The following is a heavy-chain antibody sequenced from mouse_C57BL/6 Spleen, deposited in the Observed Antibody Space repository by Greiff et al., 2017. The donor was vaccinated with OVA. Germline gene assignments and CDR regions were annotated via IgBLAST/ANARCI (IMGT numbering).Heavy chain of an antibody. D-gene: IGHD1-1*01. CDR2: IDPEDGDT. CDR1: GFNIKDYY. CDR3: AIRGTTVEDY. Sequence: EVQLQESGAELVKPGASVKLSCTASGFNIKDYYMHWVKQRTEQGLEWIGRIDPEDGDTKYAPKFQGKATIPADTSSNTAYLQLSSLTSEDTAVYYCAIRGTTVEDYWGQGTTLTVST. V-gene: IGHV14-2*01. J-gene: IGHJ2*01.